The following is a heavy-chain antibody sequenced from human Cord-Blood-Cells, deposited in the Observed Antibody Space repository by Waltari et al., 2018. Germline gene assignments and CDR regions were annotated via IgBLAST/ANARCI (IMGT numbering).Heavy chain of an antibody. CDR3: AREEEQQLVDY. CDR2: ISYDGSNK. D-gene: IGHD6-13*01. CDR1: GFTFSSFA. Sequence: QVQLVESGGGVFQPGRSLRLPCAASGFTFSSFATHWVRQAPGKGLEWVAVISYDGSNKYYADSVKGRFTISRDNSKNTLYLQMNSLRAEDTAVYYCAREEEQQLVDYWGQGTLVTVSS. J-gene: IGHJ4*02. V-gene: IGHV3-30-3*01.